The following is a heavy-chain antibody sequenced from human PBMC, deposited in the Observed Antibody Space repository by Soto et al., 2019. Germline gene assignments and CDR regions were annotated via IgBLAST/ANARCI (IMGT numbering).Heavy chain of an antibody. J-gene: IGHJ3*02. CDR1: GFTFSSYW. CDR2: IKQDGSEK. Sequence: EVQLVESGGGLVQPGGSLRLSCAASGFTFSSYWMSWVRQAPGKGLEWVANIKQDGSEKYYVDSVKGRFTISRDNAQNSLYLQMNSLRAEDTAVYYCAREGSGSYYPSDAFDIWGQGTMVTVSS. V-gene: IGHV3-7*03. CDR3: AREGSGSYYPSDAFDI. D-gene: IGHD1-26*01.